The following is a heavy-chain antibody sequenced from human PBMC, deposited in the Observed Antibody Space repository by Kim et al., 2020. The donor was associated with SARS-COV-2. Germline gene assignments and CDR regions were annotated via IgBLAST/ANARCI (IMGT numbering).Heavy chain of an antibody. CDR1: GFRVSSDY. CDR2: IYNGDRT. J-gene: IGHJ5*02. Sequence: GGSLRLSCAVSGFRVSSDYMSWVRQAPGKGLEWISVIYNGDRTYYTDSVKGRFTISRDNSKNTLYLQMNSLRADDTAVYYCVPPPFESGAWGQGTLVTVSS. D-gene: IGHD3-10*01. CDR3: VPPPFESGA. V-gene: IGHV3-53*01.